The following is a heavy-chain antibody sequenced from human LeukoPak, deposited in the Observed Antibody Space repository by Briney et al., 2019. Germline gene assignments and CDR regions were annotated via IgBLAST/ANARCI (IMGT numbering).Heavy chain of an antibody. CDR3: AKVYCSSTSCYCVRGGYYFDY. Sequence: GGSLRLSCAASGFTFSSYAMSWVRQAPGKGLEWVSAISGSGGSTYYADSVKGRFTISRDNSKNTLYLQMNSLRAEDTAVYYCAKVYCSSTSCYCVRGGYYFDYWGQGTLVTVSS. J-gene: IGHJ4*02. CDR2: ISGSGGST. CDR1: GFTFSSYA. V-gene: IGHV3-23*01. D-gene: IGHD2-2*01.